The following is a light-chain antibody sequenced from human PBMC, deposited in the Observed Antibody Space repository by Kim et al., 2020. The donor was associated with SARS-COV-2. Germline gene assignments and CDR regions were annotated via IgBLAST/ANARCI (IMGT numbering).Light chain of an antibody. J-gene: IGKJ1*01. V-gene: IGKV1-5*03. CDR2: TAS. Sequence: DIQMTQSPSTLSASVGDTVTITCRASQSISTWLAWYQQKPGKVPKLLIYTASTLESGVPSRFSGSGSGTEFTLTISNLHPDDFATYYCQKYDHYFWTFGQGTKVDIK. CDR3: QKYDHYFWT. CDR1: QSISTW.